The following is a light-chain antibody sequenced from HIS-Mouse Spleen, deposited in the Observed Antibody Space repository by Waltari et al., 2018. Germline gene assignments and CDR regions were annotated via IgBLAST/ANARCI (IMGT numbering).Light chain of an antibody. CDR1: QSISSY. CDR2: AAS. J-gene: IGKJ1*01. CDR3: QQSYSTPPT. Sequence: DIQMTQSPSSLSASLGDRVTITLRASQSISSYLNWYQQKPGKAPKLLIYAASSLQSGVPSRFSGSGSGTDVTLTISSLQPEDFATYYCQQSYSTPPTFGQGTKVEIK. V-gene: IGKV1-39*01.